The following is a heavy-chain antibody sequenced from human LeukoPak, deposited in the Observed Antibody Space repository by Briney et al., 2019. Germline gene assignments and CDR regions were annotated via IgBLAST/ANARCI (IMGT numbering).Heavy chain of an antibody. D-gene: IGHD6-19*01. Sequence: GASVKVSCKVSGYTFTGYYMYWVRQAPGQGLEWMGWINPNSGGTNYAQKFQGRVTMTRDTSISTAYMELSRLRSDDTAVYYCARSTAVADNADYWGQGTLVTVSS. CDR2: INPNSGGT. V-gene: IGHV1-2*02. CDR3: ARSTAVADNADY. J-gene: IGHJ4*02. CDR1: GYTFTGYY.